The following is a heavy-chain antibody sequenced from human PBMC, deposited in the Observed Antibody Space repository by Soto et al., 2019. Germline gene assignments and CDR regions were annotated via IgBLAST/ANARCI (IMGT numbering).Heavy chain of an antibody. D-gene: IGHD6-13*01. Sequence: LKISCKGSGYSFTIYWIGWVRQMPGKGLEWMGIIYPGDADTRYSPSFQGQVTISADKSISTAYLHWSSLKASDTAMYYCARFSAAAGTRWFDPWGQGTMVTVSS. CDR3: ARFSAAAGTRWFDP. V-gene: IGHV5-51*01. CDR2: IYPGDADT. J-gene: IGHJ5*02. CDR1: GYSFTIYW.